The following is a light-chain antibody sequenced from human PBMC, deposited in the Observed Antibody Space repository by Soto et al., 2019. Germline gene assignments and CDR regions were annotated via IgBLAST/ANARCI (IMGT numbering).Light chain of an antibody. Sequence: EIVLTQSRATLSLAAGERATLSCRASQSVSDYLAWYQQKPGQPPRLLIYDASKRATGIPPRFSGSGSTTDFTLTISSLEPEDFALYYCQQRSNWPITFGQGTRLEIK. V-gene: IGKV3-11*01. CDR2: DAS. CDR1: QSVSDY. CDR3: QQRSNWPIT. J-gene: IGKJ5*01.